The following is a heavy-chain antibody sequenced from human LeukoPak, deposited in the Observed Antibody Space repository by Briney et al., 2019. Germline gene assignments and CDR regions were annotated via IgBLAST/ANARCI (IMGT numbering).Heavy chain of an antibody. CDR3: AXXXXXXYDSSGYYY. D-gene: IGHD3-22*01. CDR1: GYTLTELS. CDR2: FDPEDGET. V-gene: IGHV1-24*01. Sequence: ASVEVSRKVSGYTLTELSMHWVRQAPGKGLEWMGGFDPEDGETIYAQKFQGRVTMTEDTSTDTAYMELSSLRSEDTAVYYCAXXXXXXYDSSGYYYWGQGTLVTVSS. J-gene: IGHJ4*02.